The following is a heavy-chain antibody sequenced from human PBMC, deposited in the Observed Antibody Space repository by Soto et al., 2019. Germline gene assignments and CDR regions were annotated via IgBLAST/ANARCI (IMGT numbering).Heavy chain of an antibody. J-gene: IGHJ5*02. CDR1: GGSISSYY. CDR3: ARDVVYGDYADINWFDP. D-gene: IGHD4-17*01. CDR2: IYYSGST. V-gene: IGHV4-59*01. Sequence: SETLSLTCTVSGGSISSYYWSWIRQPPGKGLEWIGYIYYSGSTNYNPSLKSRVTISVDTSKNQFSLKLSSVTAADTAVSYCARDVVYGDYADINWFDPWGQGTLVTVSS.